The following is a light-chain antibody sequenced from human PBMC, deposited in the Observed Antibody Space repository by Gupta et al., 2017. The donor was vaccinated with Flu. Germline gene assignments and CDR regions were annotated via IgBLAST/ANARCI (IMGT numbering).Light chain of an antibody. CDR3: QVWDNDRDDQV. CDR2: DDT. CDR1: NIRSKV. J-gene: IGLJ3*02. V-gene: IGLV3-21*02. Sequence: YVLSQSPSVSVAPGQTASITCGGDNIRSKVVHWYQPKPGQAPELVIYDDTERPSGIPERFSGSNSGNTATLTINRVEAGDEADYFCQVWDNDRDDQVFGGGTKLTVL.